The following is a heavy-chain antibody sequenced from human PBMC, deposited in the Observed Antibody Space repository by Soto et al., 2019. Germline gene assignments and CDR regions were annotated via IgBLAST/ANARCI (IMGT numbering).Heavy chain of an antibody. Sequence: SGGSLRLSCAASGFTFSSYGMHWVRQAPGKGLEWVAVIWYDGSNKYYADSVKGRFTISRDNSKNTLYLQMNSLRAEDMAVYYCARDSSIFKDAFDIWGQGTMVTVSS. D-gene: IGHD2-21*01. J-gene: IGHJ3*02. CDR2: IWYDGSNK. V-gene: IGHV3-33*01. CDR3: ARDSSIFKDAFDI. CDR1: GFTFSSYG.